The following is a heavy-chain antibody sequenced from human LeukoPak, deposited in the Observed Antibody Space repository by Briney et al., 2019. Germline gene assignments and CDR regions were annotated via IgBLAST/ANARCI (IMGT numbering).Heavy chain of an antibody. CDR2: ISSSSSYI. J-gene: IGHJ4*03. D-gene: IGHD2-15*01. CDR3: AIGAWSSGGSSDY. Sequence: SGGSLRLSCAASGFTFSSYSMNWVRQAPGKGLEWVSSISSSSSYIYYADSVKGRFTISRDNAKNSLYLQMNSLRAEDTAVYYCAIGAWSSGGSSDYWGQGTTVTVSS. CDR1: GFTFSSYS. V-gene: IGHV3-21*01.